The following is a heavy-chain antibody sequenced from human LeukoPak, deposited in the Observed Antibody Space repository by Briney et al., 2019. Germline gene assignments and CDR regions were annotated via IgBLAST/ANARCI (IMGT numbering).Heavy chain of an antibody. CDR3: ARDDLRPYYFDH. Sequence: GGSLRLSCAASGFTFSDYYMSWVRQAPGKGLEWVSYITSSGTTIFYADSVKGRFTISRDNAKNPLYLQMNSLRAEDTAVYYCARDDLRPYYFDHWGQGTLVTVSS. CDR2: ITSSGTTI. V-gene: IGHV3-11*01. J-gene: IGHJ4*02. CDR1: GFTFSDYY.